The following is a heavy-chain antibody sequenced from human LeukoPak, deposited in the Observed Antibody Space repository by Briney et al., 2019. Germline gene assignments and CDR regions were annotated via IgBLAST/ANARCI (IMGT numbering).Heavy chain of an antibody. CDR3: ARDRAALGPREFDP. CDR1: GYTFTGYY. CDR2: INPNSGGT. V-gene: IGHV1-2*02. D-gene: IGHD3-16*01. J-gene: IGHJ5*02. Sequence: ASVKVSCKASGYTFTGYYMHWVRQAPGQGLEWMGWINPNSGGTNSAQKFQGRVTMTSDTSISTAYMELSRLRSDDAAVYYCARDRAALGPREFDPWGQGTLVTVSS.